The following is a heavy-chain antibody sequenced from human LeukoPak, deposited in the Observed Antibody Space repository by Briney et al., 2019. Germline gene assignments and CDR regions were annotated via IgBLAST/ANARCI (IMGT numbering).Heavy chain of an antibody. Sequence: GGSLRLSCAASGFTSSSYAMSWVRQAPGKGLEWVSAFSGSGGRTYYAESVKGRFTVSRDNSKNTLYLQMNSLRAEDTAVYYCAKGGIVGATAWAEYFQHWGQGTLVTVSS. V-gene: IGHV3-23*01. J-gene: IGHJ1*01. D-gene: IGHD1-26*01. CDR3: AKGGIVGATAWAEYFQH. CDR2: FSGSGGRT. CDR1: GFTSSSYA.